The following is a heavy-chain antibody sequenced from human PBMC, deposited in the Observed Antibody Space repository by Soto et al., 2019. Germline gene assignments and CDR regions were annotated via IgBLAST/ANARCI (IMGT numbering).Heavy chain of an antibody. V-gene: IGHV3-21*01. J-gene: IGHJ6*02. D-gene: IGHD6-13*01. CDR1: GCTFGSNR. CDR2: ISSSSSYI. Sequence: PXRSMRRTWAASGCTFGSNRMNWVRQVPGKGLEWVSSISSSSSYIYYADSVKGRFSISRDNAKNSLYLQMKSLRAEDTAVYYCARDSSGWYGRVGYGMAVWGQGTTVTVSS. CDR3: ARDSSGWYGRVGYGMAV.